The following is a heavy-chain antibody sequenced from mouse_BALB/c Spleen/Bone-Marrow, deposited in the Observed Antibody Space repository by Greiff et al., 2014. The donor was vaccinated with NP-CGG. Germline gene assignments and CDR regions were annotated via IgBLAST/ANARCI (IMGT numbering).Heavy chain of an antibody. J-gene: IGHJ4*01. Sequence: QVQLQQSGPGLVAPSQSLSITCTISGFSLASYGVHWVRQPPGKGLEWLGVMWAGGSTNYNSALMSKLSISKDNSESQVFLKMNSLQTHDIAMYYCARGSYFYSMDYWGQGTSVTVSS. CDR2: MWAGGST. V-gene: IGHV2-9*02. CDR1: GFSLASYG. CDR3: ARGSYFYSMDY.